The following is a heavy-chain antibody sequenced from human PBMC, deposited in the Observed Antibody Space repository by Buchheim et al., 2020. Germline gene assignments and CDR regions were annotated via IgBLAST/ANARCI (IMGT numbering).Heavy chain of an antibody. D-gene: IGHD4-17*01. V-gene: IGHV4-31*03. Sequence: QVQLQESGPGLVKPSQTLSLTCTVSGGSISSGGYYWSWIRQHPGKGLEWIGYIYYSGSTYYNPSLKSRVTISVDTSKNQFSLKLSSVTAAETAVYYCARDGFIVSGDYGGYYYYYKDVWGKGTT. CDR2: IYYSGST. CDR1: GGSISSGGYY. J-gene: IGHJ6*03. CDR3: ARDGFIVSGDYGGYYYYYKDV.